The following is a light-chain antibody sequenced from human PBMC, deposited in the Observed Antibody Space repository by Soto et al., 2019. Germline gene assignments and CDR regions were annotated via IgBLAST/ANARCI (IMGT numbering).Light chain of an antibody. J-gene: IGKJ4*01. V-gene: IGKV2-28*01. CDR3: MQAIQTPPT. CDR2: MGS. CDR1: QSILHSIGYNY. Sequence: DIVMTQSPLSLPVTPGEPASISCRSSQSILHSIGYNYLDWYLQKPGQSPQLLIYMGSNRASGVPDRVSGRRSGTDFTLKIRRVEAEDVGVYYCMQAIQTPPTFGEGNKVEIK.